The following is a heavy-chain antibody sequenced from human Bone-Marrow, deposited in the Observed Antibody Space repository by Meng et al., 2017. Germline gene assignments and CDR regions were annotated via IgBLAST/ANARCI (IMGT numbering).Heavy chain of an antibody. D-gene: IGHD3-22*01. CDR1: GFSVTSNY. J-gene: IGHJ4*02. Sequence: EVQLVESGGGLVQPGGSLRLSCAASGFSVTSNYMSWVRQAPGKGLEWVSVIYPSGDTYFSDSVRGRFTVSRDSAKNTLYLQMNSLRAEDTAIYYCARDRSGYYFDSWGQGTLVTVSS. CDR2: IYPSGDT. V-gene: IGHV3-66*01. CDR3: ARDRSGYYFDS.